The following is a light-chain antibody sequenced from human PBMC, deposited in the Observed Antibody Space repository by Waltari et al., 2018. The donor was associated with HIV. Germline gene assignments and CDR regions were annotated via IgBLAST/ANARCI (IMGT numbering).Light chain of an antibody. CDR1: ALPKKY. V-gene: IGLV3-10*01. Sequence: SYELTQPPSVSVSPGQTARNTCSGTALPKKYAYWYQQKSGQAPVLVIYEDSKRPSGIPEGVSGSSSGTMATLTISGAQVEDEADYYCYSTDSSDWVFGGGTKLTVL. CDR2: EDS. CDR3: YSTDSSDWV. J-gene: IGLJ3*02.